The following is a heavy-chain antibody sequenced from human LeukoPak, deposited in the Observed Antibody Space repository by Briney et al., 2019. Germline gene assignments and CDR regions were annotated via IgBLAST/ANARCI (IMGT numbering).Heavy chain of an antibody. D-gene: IGHD2-15*01. Sequence: ASVKVSCKASGYTFTGYYMHWVRQAPGQGLEWMGWINPNSGGTNYAQKFQGWVTMTRDTPISTAYMELSRLRSDDTAVYYCARGSDIVVVVAATPKVGWFDPWGQGTLVTVSS. V-gene: IGHV1-2*04. J-gene: IGHJ5*02. CDR2: INPNSGGT. CDR3: ARGSDIVVVVAATPKVGWFDP. CDR1: GYTFTGYY.